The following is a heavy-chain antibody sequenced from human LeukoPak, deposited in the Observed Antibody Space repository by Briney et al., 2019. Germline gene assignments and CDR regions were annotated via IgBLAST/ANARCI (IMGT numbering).Heavy chain of an antibody. CDR3: ARGVPAAITPYYYYYMDV. J-gene: IGHJ6*03. D-gene: IGHD2-2*02. Sequence: SSQTLSLTCTVSGGSISSGGYYWSWIRQPPGKGLEWIGYIYHSGSTYYNPSLMSRVTISVDRSKNQFSLKLSSVTAADTAVFYCARGVPAAITPYYYYYMDVWGKGTTVTVSS. CDR2: IYHSGST. V-gene: IGHV4-30-2*01. CDR1: GGSISSGGYY.